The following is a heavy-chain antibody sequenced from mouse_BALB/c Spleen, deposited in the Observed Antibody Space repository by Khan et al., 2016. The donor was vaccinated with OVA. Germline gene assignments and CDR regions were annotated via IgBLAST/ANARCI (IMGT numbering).Heavy chain of an antibody. J-gene: IGHJ3*01. CDR3: ARNSYMYDFTY. Sequence: VQLKQSGPGLLQPSQSLSITCTVSGFSLTTYGVHWVRQSPGKGLEWLGLIWSGGNTDYNTAFISRLSISKDNSKSQVFFKMNSLQADDTAIYYGARNSYMYDFTYWGQGTLVTVSA. V-gene: IGHV2-4-1*01. D-gene: IGHD2-14*01. CDR2: IWSGGNT. CDR1: GFSLTTYG.